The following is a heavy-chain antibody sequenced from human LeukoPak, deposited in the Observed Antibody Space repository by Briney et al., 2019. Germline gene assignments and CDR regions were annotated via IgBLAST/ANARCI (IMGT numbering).Heavy chain of an antibody. CDR3: ARVTTSEYYFDY. Sequence: RASVKVPCKASGDTFSRYAITWVRQAPGQGLEWMGGIIPILGIANYAQKFQGRVTITADKSTSTAYMELSSLRSEDTALYYCARVTTSEYYFDYWGQGTLVTVSS. D-gene: IGHD3-22*01. CDR1: GDTFSRYA. V-gene: IGHV1-69*04. J-gene: IGHJ4*02. CDR2: IIPILGIA.